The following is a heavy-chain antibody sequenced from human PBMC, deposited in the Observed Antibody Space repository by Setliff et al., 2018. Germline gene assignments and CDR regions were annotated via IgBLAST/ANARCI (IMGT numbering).Heavy chain of an antibody. Sequence: PSETLSLTCTVSGASINSLSWWSWVRQPPGKGLEWIGEIYHDGNDKYTPSVHYSPSLKSRVTISIDKSNNQFSLTLTSVTAADTAVYYCARGRNVAARLLDTWGQGTPVTVSS. CDR1: GASINSLSW. J-gene: IGHJ5*02. CDR2: IYHDGND. V-gene: IGHV4-4*02. CDR3: ARGRNVAARLLDT. D-gene: IGHD6-6*01.